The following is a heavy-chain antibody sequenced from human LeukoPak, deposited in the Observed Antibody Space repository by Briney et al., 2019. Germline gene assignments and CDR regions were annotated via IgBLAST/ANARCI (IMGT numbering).Heavy chain of an antibody. J-gene: IGHJ4*02. D-gene: IGHD5-18*01. Sequence: SVKVSCKASGGTFSSYAISWVRQAPGQGLEWMGGIIPIFGTANYAQKFEGRVTITADESTSTAYMELSSLRSEDTAVYYCARGPDTAMPYGYWGQGTLVTVSS. CDR3: ARGPDTAMPYGY. V-gene: IGHV1-69*13. CDR1: GGTFSSYA. CDR2: IIPIFGTA.